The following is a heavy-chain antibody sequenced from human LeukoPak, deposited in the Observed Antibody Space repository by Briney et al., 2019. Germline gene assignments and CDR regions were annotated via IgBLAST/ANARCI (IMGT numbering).Heavy chain of an antibody. V-gene: IGHV1-18*01. CDR3: ARDMITFGGVIEGEDY. Sequence: GASVKVSCKASGYTFTSYGISWVRQAPGQGLEWMGWISAYNGNTNYAQKLQGRVTMTTDTSTSTAYMELRSLRSDDTALYYCARDMITFGGVIEGEDYWGQGTLVTVSS. CDR2: ISAYNGNT. D-gene: IGHD3-16*02. CDR1: GYTFTSYG. J-gene: IGHJ4*02.